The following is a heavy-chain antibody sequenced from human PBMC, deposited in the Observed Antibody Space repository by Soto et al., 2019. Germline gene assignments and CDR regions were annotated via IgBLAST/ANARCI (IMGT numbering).Heavy chain of an antibody. CDR3: ARGLTLLPPPSTYNWFDP. D-gene: IGHD2-15*01. Sequence: SETLSLTCTVSGGSISSSSYYWGWIRQPPGKGLEWIGSIYYSGSTYYNPSLKSRVTISVDTSKNQFSLKLSSVTAADTAVYYCARGLTLLPPPSTYNWFDPWGQGTLVTVSS. V-gene: IGHV4-39*01. CDR1: GGSISSSSYY. CDR2: IYYSGST. J-gene: IGHJ5*02.